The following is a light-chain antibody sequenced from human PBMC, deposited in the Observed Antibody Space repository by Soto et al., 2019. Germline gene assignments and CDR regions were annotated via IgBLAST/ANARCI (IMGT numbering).Light chain of an antibody. CDR1: QSVSSSY. Sequence: EIVLTQSPGTLSLSPGSRATLSCKASQSVSSSYLAWYQQKPGQAPRLLIYGASSRATGIPDRFSGSGSGTDFTLTSSRLEPEDFAVYYCQQCGSSPITFGQGTRLEIK. CDR2: GAS. V-gene: IGKV3-20*01. J-gene: IGKJ5*01. CDR3: QQCGSSPIT.